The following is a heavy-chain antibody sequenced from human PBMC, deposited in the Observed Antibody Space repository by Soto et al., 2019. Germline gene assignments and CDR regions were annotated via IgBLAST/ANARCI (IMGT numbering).Heavy chain of an antibody. D-gene: IGHD3-3*01. CDR1: GFTFSSYG. V-gene: IGHV3-33*01. J-gene: IGHJ6*03. CDR2: IWYDGSNK. Sequence: PGGSLRLSCAASGFTFSSYGMHWVRQAPGKGLEWVAVIWYDGSNKYYADSVKGRFTISRDNSKNTLYLQMNSLRAEDTAVYYCARGLYHDFWSGYRDYYMDVWGKGTTVTVSS. CDR3: ARGLYHDFWSGYRDYYMDV.